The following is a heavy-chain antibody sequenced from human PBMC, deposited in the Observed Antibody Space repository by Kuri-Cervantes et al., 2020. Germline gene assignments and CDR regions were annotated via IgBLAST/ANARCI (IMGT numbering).Heavy chain of an antibody. Sequence: SETLSLTCAVYGGSFSGYYWSWIRQPPGKGLEWIGEIYHSGSAHYNPSLKSRVTISLDKSQNLFSLEVTSVTAADTALYYCARISPVGTAPFFDFWGQGTLVTVSS. CDR3: ARISPVGTAPFFDF. CDR2: IYHSGSA. CDR1: GGSFSGYY. J-gene: IGHJ4*02. D-gene: IGHD2-21*02. V-gene: IGHV4-34*01.